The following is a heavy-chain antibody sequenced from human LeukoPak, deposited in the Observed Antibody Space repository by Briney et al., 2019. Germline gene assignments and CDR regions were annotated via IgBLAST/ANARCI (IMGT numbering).Heavy chain of an antibody. J-gene: IGHJ4*02. CDR3: ARGRWERDIVATIAFDY. CDR2: IIPIFGTA. D-gene: IGHD5-12*01. CDR1: GYTFTSYY. Sequence: GASVKVSCKASGYTFTSYYMHWVRQAPGQGLEWMGGIIPIFGTANYAQKFQGRVTITADESTSTAYMELSSLRSEDTAVYYCARGRWERDIVATIAFDYWGQGTLVTVSS. V-gene: IGHV1-69*13.